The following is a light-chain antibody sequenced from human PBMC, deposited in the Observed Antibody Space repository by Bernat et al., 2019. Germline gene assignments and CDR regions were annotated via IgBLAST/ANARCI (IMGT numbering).Light chain of an antibody. CDR1: NSDVGGYDF. J-gene: IGLJ3*02. Sequence: QSALTQPASMSGSPGQSITISCTGTNSDVGGYDFVSWYQQHPGKVPKLIIYDVSNRPSGVSNRFSGSKSGNTASLTISGLQAEDEADYYCTSYTSSTTRWLFGGGTKLTVL. CDR3: TSYTSSTTRWL. V-gene: IGLV2-14*01. CDR2: DVS.